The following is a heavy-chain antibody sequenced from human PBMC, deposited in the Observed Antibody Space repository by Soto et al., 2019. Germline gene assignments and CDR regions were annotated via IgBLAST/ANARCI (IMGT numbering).Heavy chain of an antibody. CDR1: GGTFSSYA. CDR2: IIPIIGTA. J-gene: IGHJ6*02. D-gene: IGHD1-26*01. V-gene: IGHV1-69*01. Sequence: QVQLVQSGAEVKKPGSSVKVSCKASGGTFSSYAISWVRQAPGQGLEWMGGIIPIIGTANYAQKFQGRATITADESTSTAYTELSSLRSEHTATYYCGRSFYYYYGMDVWGQATTLTVSS. CDR3: GRSFYYYYGMDV.